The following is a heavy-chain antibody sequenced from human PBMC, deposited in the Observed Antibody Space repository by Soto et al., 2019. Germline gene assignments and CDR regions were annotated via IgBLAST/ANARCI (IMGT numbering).Heavy chain of an antibody. CDR3: ARGARPYDGYNLADY. V-gene: IGHV3-48*03. Sequence: GSMRLSCPVSDFSFSMYELSCVRQAPGKGLEWVSYISSSGSTIYYADSVKGRFTISRDNAKNSLYLQMNRLRAEDTAVYYCARGARPYDGYNLADYWGQGTMVTVSS. J-gene: IGHJ4*02. D-gene: IGHD5-12*01. CDR1: DFSFSMYE. CDR2: ISSSGSTI.